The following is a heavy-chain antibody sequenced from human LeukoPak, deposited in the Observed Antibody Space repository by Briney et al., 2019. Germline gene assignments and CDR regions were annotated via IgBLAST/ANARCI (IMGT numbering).Heavy chain of an antibody. Sequence: GESRKISCKGSGYTFTSDGISWVRQMPGKGREWTGRIDPIASYPNYSPSFQGHVTISPDKSISTAYLQWSSLKASDTAMYYCARQGRAGHSYNDYWGQGNLVTVSS. D-gene: IGHD3-10*01. CDR2: IDPIASYP. CDR1: GYTFTSDG. J-gene: IGHJ4*02. CDR3: ARQGRAGHSYNDY. V-gene: IGHV5-10-1*01.